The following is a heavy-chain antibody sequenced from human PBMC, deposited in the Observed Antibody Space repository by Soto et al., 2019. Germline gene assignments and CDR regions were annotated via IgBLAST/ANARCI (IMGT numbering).Heavy chain of an antibody. V-gene: IGHV4-59*01. CDR1: GGSISGYY. D-gene: IGHD6-6*01. CDR3: ARQDSSSSIDP. Sequence: QVQLQESGPGLVKPSETLSLTCTVSGGSISGYYWSWLRQSPWKGLEWIGYIYYSGSTNYNPSLKSRVTISVDTSKNQFSLKLNSVTAADTAVYYCARQDSSSSIDPWGQGTLVTVSS. J-gene: IGHJ5*02. CDR2: IYYSGST.